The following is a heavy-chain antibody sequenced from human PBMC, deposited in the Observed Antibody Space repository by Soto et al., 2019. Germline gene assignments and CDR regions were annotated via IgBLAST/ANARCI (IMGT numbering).Heavy chain of an antibody. CDR3: ARDTGDGTFDF. V-gene: IGHV1-3*01. Sequence: QVPLVQSGAEVRKPGASVKVSCKASGYTFSSYAMHWVRQAPGQRLEWMGWINAGYGNTKSSQKFQDRVTISRDTSASTAYMELTRLRSEDTAVYYCARDTGDGTFDFWGQGTLVTVSS. CDR2: INAGYGNT. J-gene: IGHJ4*02. D-gene: IGHD7-27*01. CDR1: GYTFSSYA.